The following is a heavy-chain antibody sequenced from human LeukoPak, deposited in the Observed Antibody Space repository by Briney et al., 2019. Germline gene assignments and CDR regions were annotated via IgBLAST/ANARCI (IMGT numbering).Heavy chain of an antibody. CDR1: GFTFDDYG. Sequence: GGSLRLSCAASGFTFDDYGMSWVRQAPGKGLEWVSGINWNCGSTGYADSVKRRFTISRDNAKNSLYLQMNSLRAEHTALYYCARDDYDSSGLDDAFDIWGQGTMVTVSS. D-gene: IGHD3-22*01. V-gene: IGHV3-20*04. J-gene: IGHJ3*02. CDR3: ARDDYDSSGLDDAFDI. CDR2: INWNCGST.